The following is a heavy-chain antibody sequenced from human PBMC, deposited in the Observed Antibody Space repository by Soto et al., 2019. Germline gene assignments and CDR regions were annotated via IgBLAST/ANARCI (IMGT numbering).Heavy chain of an antibody. CDR2: TYYRSKWYN. D-gene: IGHD3-3*01. CDR1: GDSVSSNSAA. CDR3: SKGSVFGVVISTDAFDI. Sequence: SQTLSLTCAISGDSVSSNSAAWNWIRQSPSRGLEWLGRTYYRSKWYNDYAVSVKSRIIINPDTSKNQFSLQLNSVTPEDTAVYYCSKGSVFGVVISTDAFDIWGQGTMVTVSS. J-gene: IGHJ3*02. V-gene: IGHV6-1*01.